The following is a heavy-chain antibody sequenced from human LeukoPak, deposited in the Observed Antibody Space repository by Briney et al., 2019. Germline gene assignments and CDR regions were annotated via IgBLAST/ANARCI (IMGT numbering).Heavy chain of an antibody. J-gene: IGHJ5*02. V-gene: IGHV4-59*08. D-gene: IGHD3-22*01. CDR1: GGSISSYY. CDR3: ARLLTYYYDSRGYEIDPYNWFDP. CDR2: IYYSGST. Sequence: SETLSLTCTVSGGSISSYYWSWIRQPPGKGLEWIGYIYYSGSTNYNPSLKSRVTISVDTSKNQFSLKLSSVTAADTAVYYCARLLTYYYDSRGYEIDPYNWFDPWGQGTLVTVSS.